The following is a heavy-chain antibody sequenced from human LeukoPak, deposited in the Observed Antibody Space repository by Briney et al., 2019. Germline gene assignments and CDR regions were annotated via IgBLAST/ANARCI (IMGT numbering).Heavy chain of an antibody. CDR1: GFSSCSSW. J-gene: IGHJ4*02. CDR3: AREAGNPPSTRQWPSSVYY. V-gene: IGHV3-7*05. CDR2: IKQDGSEK. Sequence: GGSLRLSCVASGFSSCSSWRSWVRQAPGKGLEWVANIKQDGSEKYYVDSVKGRFTISRDNAKNSLYLQINSLRAEDTAVYYCAREAGNPPSTRQWPSSVYYLGQGTLVTVSS. D-gene: IGHD1-14*01.